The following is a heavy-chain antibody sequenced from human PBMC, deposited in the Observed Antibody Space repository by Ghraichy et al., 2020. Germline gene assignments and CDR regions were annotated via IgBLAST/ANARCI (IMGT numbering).Heavy chain of an antibody. CDR2: ISSSSSYI. CDR3: AREDYYGSGSFFDY. D-gene: IGHD3-10*01. Sequence: LSLTCAASGFTFSSYSMNWVRQAPGKGLEWVSSISSSSSYIYYADSVKGRFTISRDNAKNSLYLQMNSLRAEDTAVYYCAREDYYGSGSFFDYWGQGTLVTVSS. V-gene: IGHV3-21*01. CDR1: GFTFSSYS. J-gene: IGHJ4*02.